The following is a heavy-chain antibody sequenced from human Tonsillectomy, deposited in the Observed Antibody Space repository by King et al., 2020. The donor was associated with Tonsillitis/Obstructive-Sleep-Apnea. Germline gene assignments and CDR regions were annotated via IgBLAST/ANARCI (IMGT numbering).Heavy chain of an antibody. CDR3: ARDNSSSSAFDH. D-gene: IGHD6-6*01. Sequence: VQLVESGGGMVQPGRSLRLSCAAAGFRFRSFGMHWVRQAPGKGLEWVAVILYDGSNRFYTDSVKGRFTISRDNSKNLLSLQMNSLTAEDTAVYYCARDNSSSSAFDHWGQGSLVTVSS. J-gene: IGHJ4*02. V-gene: IGHV3-33*01. CDR1: GFRFRSFG. CDR2: ILYDGSNR.